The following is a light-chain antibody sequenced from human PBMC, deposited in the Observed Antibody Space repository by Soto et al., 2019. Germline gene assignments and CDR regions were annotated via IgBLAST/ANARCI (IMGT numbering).Light chain of an antibody. CDR3: QHYITSLTT. Sequence: EIVLTQSPGTLSLSPGERATLSCGANQGVTSNYLAWYQQKPGQAPRLLIYGASRKATGIPDRFIGSGSGTDFTLTISRLEPEDFAVYYCQHYITSLTTFGQGTKVDIK. V-gene: IGKV3-20*01. J-gene: IGKJ1*01. CDR2: GAS. CDR1: QGVTSNY.